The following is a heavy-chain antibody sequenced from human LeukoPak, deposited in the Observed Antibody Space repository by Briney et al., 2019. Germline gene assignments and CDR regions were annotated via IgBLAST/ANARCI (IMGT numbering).Heavy chain of an antibody. CDR3: ARMRSGSFGMDI. CDR1: GITLSSYN. CDR2: ISDSSTYI. D-gene: IGHD3-10*01. Sequence: KAGGSLRLSCAASGITLSSYNMYWVRQAPGKGLEWVLSISDSSTYIFYADSVRGRFTISRDNAKNSLYLQMNSLRAEDTAVYYCARMRSGSFGMDIWGQGTTVTVSS. J-gene: IGHJ6*02. V-gene: IGHV3-21*01.